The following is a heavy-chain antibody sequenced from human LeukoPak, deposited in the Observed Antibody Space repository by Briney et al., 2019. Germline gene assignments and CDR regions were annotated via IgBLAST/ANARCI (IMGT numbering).Heavy chain of an antibody. CDR1: GFTFSSYA. D-gene: IGHD3-22*01. Sequence: PGRSLRLSCAASGFTFSSYAMHWVRQAPGKGLEWVAVISYDGSNKYYADSVKGRFTISRDNSKNTLYLQMNSLRAEDTAVYYCARVGSDYYDSSGYNNWFDPWGQGTLVTVSS. V-gene: IGHV3-30*14. CDR3: ARVGSDYYDSSGYNNWFDP. CDR2: ISYDGSNK. J-gene: IGHJ5*02.